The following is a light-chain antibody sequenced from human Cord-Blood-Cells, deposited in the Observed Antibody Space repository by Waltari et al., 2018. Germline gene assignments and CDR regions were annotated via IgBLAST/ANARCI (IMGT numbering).Light chain of an antibody. V-gene: IGLV2-23*01. CDR3: CSYAGSYV. CDR2: EGS. Sequence: QSALTQPASVSGSPGPSITISCTRTSSDVGCYNLVSWYQQHPGKAPKLMIYEGSKRPSGVSNRFSGSKSGNTASLTISGLQAEDEADYYCCSYAGSYVFGTGTKVTVL. CDR1: SSDVGCYNL. J-gene: IGLJ1*01.